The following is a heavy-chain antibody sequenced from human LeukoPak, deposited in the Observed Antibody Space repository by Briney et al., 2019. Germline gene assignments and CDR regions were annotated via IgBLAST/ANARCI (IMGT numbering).Heavy chain of an antibody. CDR1: GGSISSSNW. J-gene: IGHJ4*02. CDR3: ARDSEVDSSSWYLKY. CDR2: IYHSGST. Sequence: SGTLSLTCAVSGGSISSSNWWSWVRQPPGKGLEWIGEIYHSGSTNYNPSLKGRVTISVDKSKNQFSLKLSSVTAADTAVYYCARDSEVDSSSWYLKYWGQGTLVTVSS. V-gene: IGHV4-4*02. D-gene: IGHD6-13*01.